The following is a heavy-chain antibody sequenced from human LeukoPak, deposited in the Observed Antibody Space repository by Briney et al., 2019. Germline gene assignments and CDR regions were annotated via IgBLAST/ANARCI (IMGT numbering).Heavy chain of an antibody. J-gene: IGHJ6*02. V-gene: IGHV3-7*01. CDR2: INQDGSEK. CDR3: ARYKQYGDPLGYGMDV. D-gene: IGHD2-21*02. CDR1: GFTFSRYW. Sequence: PGGSLRLSCAASGFTFSRYWMSWVRQAPGKGLEWVANINQDGSEKYYVDSVKGRFTISRDNAKNSLYLQINSLGDEDTAVYYCARYKQYGDPLGYGMDVWGPGTTVTVSS.